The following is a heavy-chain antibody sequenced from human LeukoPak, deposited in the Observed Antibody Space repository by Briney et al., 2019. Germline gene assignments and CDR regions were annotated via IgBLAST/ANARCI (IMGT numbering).Heavy chain of an antibody. D-gene: IGHD3-3*01. Sequence: ASVKVSCKASGCTFTSYYMHWVRQAPGQGLEWMGIINPSGGSTSYAQKFQGRVTMTRDTSTSTVYMELSSLRSEDTAVYYCARASLRFLEWLRGLYYYYGMDVWGQGTTVTVSS. CDR1: GCTFTSYY. CDR3: ARASLRFLEWLRGLYYYYGMDV. J-gene: IGHJ6*02. V-gene: IGHV1-46*01. CDR2: INPSGGST.